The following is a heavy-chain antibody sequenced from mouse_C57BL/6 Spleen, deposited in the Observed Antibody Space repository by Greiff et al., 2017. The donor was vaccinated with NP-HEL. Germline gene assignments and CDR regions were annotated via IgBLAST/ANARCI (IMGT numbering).Heavy chain of an antibody. D-gene: IGHD1-1*01. J-gene: IGHJ4*01. CDR2: IYPGSGNT. CDR1: GYSFTSYY. CDR3: ARGDYYGSSYDAMDY. V-gene: IGHV1-66*01. Sequence: QVQLKQSGPELVKPGASVKISCKASGYSFTSYYIHWVKQRPGQGLEWIGWIYPGSGNTKYNEKFKGKATLTADTSSSTAYMQLSSLTSEDSAVYYCARGDYYGSSYDAMDYWGQGTSVTVSS.